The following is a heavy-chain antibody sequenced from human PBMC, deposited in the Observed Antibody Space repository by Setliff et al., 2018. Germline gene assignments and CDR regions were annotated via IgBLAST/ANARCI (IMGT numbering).Heavy chain of an antibody. CDR3: ARAIKEAHYYYGSGSIDYYGMDV. Sequence: ASVKVSCKASGGTFSSYAISWVRQAPGQGLEWMGGIIPIFGTANYAQKLQGRVTITTDESTSTAYMELSSLRSEDTAVYYCARAIKEAHYYYGSGSIDYYGMDVWGQGTTVTVSS. D-gene: IGHD3-10*01. J-gene: IGHJ6*02. V-gene: IGHV1-69*05. CDR1: GGTFSSYA. CDR2: IIPIFGTA.